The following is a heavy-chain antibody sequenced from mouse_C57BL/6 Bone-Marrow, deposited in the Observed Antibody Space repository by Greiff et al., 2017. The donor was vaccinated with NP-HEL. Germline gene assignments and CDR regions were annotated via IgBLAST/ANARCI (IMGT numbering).Heavy chain of an antibody. CDR1: GYTFTSYG. J-gene: IGHJ3*01. D-gene: IGHD1-1*01. V-gene: IGHV1-81*01. CDR3: ASPHYYGSSPLAY. Sequence: QVQLQQSGAELARPGASVKLSCKASGYTFTSYGISWVKQRTGQGLEWIGEIYPRSGNTSYNEKFKGKATLTADKSSSTAYMELRSLTSEDSAVYFCASPHYYGSSPLAYWGQGTLVTVSA. CDR2: IYPRSGNT.